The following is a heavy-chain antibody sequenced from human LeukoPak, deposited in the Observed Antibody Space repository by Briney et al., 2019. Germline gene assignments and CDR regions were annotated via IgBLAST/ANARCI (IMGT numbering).Heavy chain of an antibody. D-gene: IGHD6-25*01. CDR2: FSPEGLS. CDR1: GGSITTTNW. CDR3: SRENAAFSPFGY. Sequence: PSGTLSLTCGVSGGSITTTNWWTWVRPFPGQGLQWIGEFSPEGLSNYNPSLSSRVTISLDWAKNHLSLHLSSVTAADTAVYFCSRENAAFSPFGYWGQGTLVAV. J-gene: IGHJ4*02. V-gene: IGHV4-4*02.